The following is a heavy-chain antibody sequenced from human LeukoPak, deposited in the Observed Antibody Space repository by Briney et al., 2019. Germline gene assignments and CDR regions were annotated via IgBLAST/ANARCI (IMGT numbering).Heavy chain of an antibody. V-gene: IGHV3-21*01. Sequence: GGSLRLSCAASGFTFSSYSMNWVRQAPGKGLEWVSPISSSISYLYYPDSVKGRFTISRDNAKNSLYLQMNSLRAEDTAVYYCARTRDIVVVTAILDYWGQGTLVTVSS. J-gene: IGHJ4*02. D-gene: IGHD2-21*02. CDR2: ISSSISYL. CDR1: GFTFSSYS. CDR3: ARTRDIVVVTAILDY.